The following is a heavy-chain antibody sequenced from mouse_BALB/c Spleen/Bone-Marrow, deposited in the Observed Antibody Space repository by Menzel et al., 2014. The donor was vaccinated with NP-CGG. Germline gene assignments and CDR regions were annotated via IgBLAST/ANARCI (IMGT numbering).Heavy chain of an antibody. CDR3: ATYDGYYFDY. V-gene: IGHV3-8*02. J-gene: IGHJ2*01. D-gene: IGHD1-2*01. CDR1: GDSIXSGY. Sequence: EVQVVESGPSLVKPSQTLSLPCSITGDSIXSGYWNWIRKFPGNKLEYMGYISYSGSTYYNPSLKSRISITRDTSKNQYYLQLNSVTTEDTATYYCATYDGYYFDYWGQGTTLTVSS. CDR2: ISYSGST.